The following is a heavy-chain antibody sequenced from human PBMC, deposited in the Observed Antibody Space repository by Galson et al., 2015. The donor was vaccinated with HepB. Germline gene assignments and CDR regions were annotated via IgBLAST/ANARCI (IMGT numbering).Heavy chain of an antibody. J-gene: IGHJ2*01. CDR1: GFIFSTYS. D-gene: IGHD3-22*01. CDR2: ISSSGSYI. Sequence: SLRLSCAASGFIFSTYSMNWVRQAPGKGLEWVSSISSSGSYIYYADSVKGRFTISRDNAKNSLYVQMNSLTAEDTAVYYCARGPGHASGYYGYWYFDLWGRGTLVTVSS. V-gene: IGHV3-21*01. CDR3: ARGPGHASGYYGYWYFDL.